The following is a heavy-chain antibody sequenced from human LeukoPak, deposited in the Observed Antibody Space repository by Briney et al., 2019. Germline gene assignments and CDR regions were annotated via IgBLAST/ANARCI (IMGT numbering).Heavy chain of an antibody. D-gene: IGHD2-21*02. CDR1: GYTFTSYY. J-gene: IGHJ4*02. V-gene: IGHV1-46*01. CDR3: ARDSGDWTVDY. CDR2: INPSGGTT. Sequence: ASEKVSCKASGYTFTSYYMHWVRQAPGQGLEWMGIINPSGGTTNYAQKFQGRGTMTRDTSTSTDYLELTSLRSEDTAVYYCARDSGDWTVDYWGQGTLVTVSS.